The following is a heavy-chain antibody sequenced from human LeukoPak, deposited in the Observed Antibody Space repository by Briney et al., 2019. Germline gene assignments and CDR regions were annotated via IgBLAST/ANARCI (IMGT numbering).Heavy chain of an antibody. J-gene: IGHJ4*02. Sequence: ASVKVSCKASGYTFTSYGISWVRQAPGQGLEWMGWISAYNGNTNYAQKLQGRVTMTTDTSTSTAYMELRSLRSDDTAVYYCAGLIDGSGSYYLEYWGQGTLVTVSS. CDR3: AGLIDGSGSYYLEY. CDR1: GYTFTSYG. D-gene: IGHD3-10*01. V-gene: IGHV1-18*01. CDR2: ISAYNGNT.